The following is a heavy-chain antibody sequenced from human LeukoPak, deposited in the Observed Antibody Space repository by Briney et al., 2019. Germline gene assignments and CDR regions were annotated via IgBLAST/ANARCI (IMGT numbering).Heavy chain of an antibody. CDR2: ISANGRGT. Sequence: TGGSLRLSCAASGFNFSAYDMTWVRQAPGRGLEWVSFISANGRGTYYVDSVKGRYTITRENPNNTLYPQMNSLRPEDTAEYFCTKGGWLDYWGQGTRVIVSS. CDR1: GFNFSAYD. CDR3: TKGGWLDY. J-gene: IGHJ4*02. D-gene: IGHD6-19*01. V-gene: IGHV3-23*01.